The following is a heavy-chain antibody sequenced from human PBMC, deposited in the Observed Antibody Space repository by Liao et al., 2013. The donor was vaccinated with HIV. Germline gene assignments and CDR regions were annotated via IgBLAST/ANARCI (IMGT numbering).Heavy chain of an antibody. V-gene: IGHV4-61*02. CDR2: IYTSGST. CDR3: ARGGHITIFGVVGDY. CDR1: GGSISSSSYY. Sequence: QLQLQESGPGLVKPSETLSLTCTVSGGSISSSSYYWSWIRQPAGKGLEWIGRIYTSGSTNYNPSLKSRVTISVDTSKNQFSLKLSSVTAADTAVYYCARGGHITIFGVVGDYWGQGNPGHRLL. D-gene: IGHD3-3*01. J-gene: IGHJ4*02.